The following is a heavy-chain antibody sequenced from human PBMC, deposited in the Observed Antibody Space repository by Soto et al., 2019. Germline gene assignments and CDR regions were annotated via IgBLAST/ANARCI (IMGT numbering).Heavy chain of an antibody. V-gene: IGHV1-18*01. J-gene: IGHJ4*02. CDR1: GYTFTTYY. CDR2: ISAYNGNT. Sequence: QVQLLQSGAYGKKPGASVKDAGKSSGYTFTTYYITWVRQAPGQGLEWMGWISAYNGNTNYAQKLQGRVIMTTDTSTSTAYMELRSLRSDDTAVYYCARDGPPAEYWGQGTLVTVSS. CDR3: ARDGPPAEY.